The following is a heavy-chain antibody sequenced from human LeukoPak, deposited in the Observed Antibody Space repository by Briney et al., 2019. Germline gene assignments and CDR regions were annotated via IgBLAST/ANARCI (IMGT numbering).Heavy chain of an antibody. J-gene: IGHJ4*02. CDR2: IYYSGST. CDR3: ARRREMATISD. CDR1: GGSISSSSYY. Sequence: NTSETLSLTCTVSGGSISSSSYYWGWIRQPPGKGLEWIGSIYYSGSTYYNPSLKSRVTISVDTSKNQFSLKLSSVTAADTAVYYCARRREMATISDWGQGTLVTVSS. V-gene: IGHV4-39*01. D-gene: IGHD5-24*01.